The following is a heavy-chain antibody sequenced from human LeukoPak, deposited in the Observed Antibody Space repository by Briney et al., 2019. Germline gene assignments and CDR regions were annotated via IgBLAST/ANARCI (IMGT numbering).Heavy chain of an antibody. CDR1: GFTFSGNY. V-gene: IGHV3-11*04. D-gene: IGHD2-21*01. Sequence: GGSLRLSCAASGFTFSGNYMSWIRQAPGKGLEWLPYISSSGSPIYYADSVKGRFTISRDNAKNSLYLQMNSLRAEDTAVYYCARCGLPFFYYYMDVWGKGTTVTVSS. CDR3: ARCGLPFFYYYMDV. J-gene: IGHJ6*03. CDR2: ISSSGSPI.